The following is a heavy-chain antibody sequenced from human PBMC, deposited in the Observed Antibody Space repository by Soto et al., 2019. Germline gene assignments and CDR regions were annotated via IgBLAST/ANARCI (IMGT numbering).Heavy chain of an antibody. D-gene: IGHD3-22*01. CDR3: ARSYYYDSSGYYYAKAFDI. Sequence: QVQLQESGPGLVKPSQTLSLTCTVSGSSISSGGYYWSWIRQHPGKGLEWIGYIYYSGSTYYNPSLKSRVTISVDTSKNQFSLKLSSVTAADTAVYYCARSYYYDSSGYYYAKAFDIWDQGTMVTVSS. J-gene: IGHJ3*02. V-gene: IGHV4-31*03. CDR1: GSSISSGGYY. CDR2: IYYSGST.